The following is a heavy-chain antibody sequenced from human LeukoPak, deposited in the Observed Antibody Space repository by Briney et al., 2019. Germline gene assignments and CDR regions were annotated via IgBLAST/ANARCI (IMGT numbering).Heavy chain of an antibody. CDR3: TTGYGHSDFDY. CDR1: GFTITNAR. V-gene: IGHV3-15*01. J-gene: IGHJ4*02. CDR2: IKSKIDGGTT. D-gene: IGHD3-3*02. Sequence: GGSLRLSCAASGFTITNARMGRVRQAPGKGLEWVGLIKSKIDGGTTDFAAPVKGRFTISIDDSKHTLYLQMNSLKSEDTGVYYCTTGYGHSDFDYWGQGTLVTVSS.